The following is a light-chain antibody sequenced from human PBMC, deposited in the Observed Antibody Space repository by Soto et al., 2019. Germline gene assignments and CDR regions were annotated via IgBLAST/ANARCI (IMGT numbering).Light chain of an antibody. J-gene: IGLJ1*01. CDR2: DVS. CDR1: SSDVGAYNY. V-gene: IGLV2-14*01. CDR3: NSYKSSSNCV. Sequence: SVLTQPASVSGSPGQSITISCAGTSSDVGAYNYVSWYQQHPGKAPKLMIYDVSHRPSGVSNRFSGSKSGNTASLTISGLQAEDEDDYYCNSYKSSSNCVFGTGTKVTV.